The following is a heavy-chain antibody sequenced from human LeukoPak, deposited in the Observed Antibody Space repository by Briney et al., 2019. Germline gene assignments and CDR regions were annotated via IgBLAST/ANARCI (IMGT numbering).Heavy chain of an antibody. CDR3: ARQRGGSGSYFNWFDP. D-gene: IGHD1-26*01. V-gene: IGHV4-39*01. CDR1: GGSISSSSYY. CDR2: IYYSGST. J-gene: IGHJ5*02. Sequence: MASETLSPTCTVSGGSISSSSYYWGWIRQPPGKGLEWIGSIYYSGSTYYNPSLKSRVTISVDTSKNQFSLKLSSVTAADTAVYYCARQRGGSGSYFNWFDPWGQGTLVTVSS.